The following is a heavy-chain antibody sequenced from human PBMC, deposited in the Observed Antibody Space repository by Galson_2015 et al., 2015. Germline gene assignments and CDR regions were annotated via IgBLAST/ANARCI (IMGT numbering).Heavy chain of an antibody. V-gene: IGHV5-10-1*04. Sequence: QSGAEVKQPGESLRISCKGSGYRFPTYWISWVRQMPGKGLEWMGRIDPSDSDTRYSPSFQGQVTISADKSISTAYLQWSSLKASDTAMYYCARRVRGVNGYYFDYWGQGTLVTVSS. CDR1: GYRFPTYW. CDR2: IDPSDSDT. D-gene: IGHD3-10*01. CDR3: ARRVRGVNGYYFDY. J-gene: IGHJ4*02.